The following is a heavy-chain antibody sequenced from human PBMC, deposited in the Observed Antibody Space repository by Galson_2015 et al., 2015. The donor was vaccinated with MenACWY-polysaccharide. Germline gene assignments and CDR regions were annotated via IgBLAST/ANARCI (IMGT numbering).Heavy chain of an antibody. CDR2: ISSSGANT. CDR3: AKDTTDFWSVAGRFDH. Sequence: SLRLSCAASGFTFTSYSMSWVRQAPGKGLEWVSAISSSGANTYYADSVKGRFTISRDNSKNTRYLQMNSLRAEDTAVYYCAKDTTDFWSVAGRFDHWGQGTLVTVSS. D-gene: IGHD3-3*01. V-gene: IGHV3-23*01. J-gene: IGHJ5*02. CDR1: GFTFTSYS.